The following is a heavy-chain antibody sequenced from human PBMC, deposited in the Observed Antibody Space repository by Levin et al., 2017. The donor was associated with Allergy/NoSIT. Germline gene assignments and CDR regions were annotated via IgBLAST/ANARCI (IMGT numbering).Heavy chain of an antibody. D-gene: IGHD2-2*01. V-gene: IGHV4-39*01. CDR2: IYYSGST. J-gene: IGHJ3*02. CDR3: ARRAYCSSTSCCFRGSFEI. Sequence: SETLSLTCTVSGGSISSSSYYWGWIRQPPGKGLEWIGSIYYSGSTYYNPSLKSRVTISVDTSKNQFSLKLSSVTAADTAVYYCARRAYCSSTSCCFRGSFEIWGPGTKVTVSS. CDR1: GGSISSSSYY.